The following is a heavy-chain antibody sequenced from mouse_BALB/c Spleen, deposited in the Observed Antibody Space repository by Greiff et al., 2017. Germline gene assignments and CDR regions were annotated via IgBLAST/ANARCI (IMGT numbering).Heavy chain of an antibody. V-gene: IGHV5-9-4*01. CDR3: ARPTRITTNAMDY. D-gene: IGHD2-4*01. J-gene: IGHJ4*01. Sequence: EVKLMESGGGLVKPGGSLKLSCAASGFTFSSYAMSWVRQSPEKRLEWVAEISSGGSYTYYPDTVTGRFTISRDNAKNTLYLEMSSLRSEDTAMYYCARPTRITTNAMDYWGQGTSVTVSS. CDR1: GFTFSSYA. CDR2: ISSGGSYT.